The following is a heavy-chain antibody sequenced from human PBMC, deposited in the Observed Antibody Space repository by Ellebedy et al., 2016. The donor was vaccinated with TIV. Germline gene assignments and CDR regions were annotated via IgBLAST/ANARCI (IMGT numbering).Heavy chain of an antibody. CDR2: ISAYNGNT. J-gene: IGHJ4*02. CDR3: ARSTMVRGVITSF. V-gene: IGHV1-18*01. D-gene: IGHD3-10*01. CDR1: GYTFTSYG. Sequence: AASVKVSCKASGYTFTSYGISWVRQAPGQGLEWMGWISAYNGNTNYAQKLQGRVTITTDTSTSTAYMELRSLRSDDTAVYYGARSTMVRGVITSFWGQGTLVTVSS.